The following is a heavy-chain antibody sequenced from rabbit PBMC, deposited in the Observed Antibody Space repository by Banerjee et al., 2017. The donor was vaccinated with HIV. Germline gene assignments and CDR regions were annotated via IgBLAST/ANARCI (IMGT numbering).Heavy chain of an antibody. V-gene: IGHV1S45*01. Sequence: QEQLEESGGGLVKPEGSLTLTCTASGFSFNNNYHMCWVRQAPGKGLEWIACINTSSGNTVYANWAKGRFTISKTSSTTVTLQMTSLTAADTATYFCARDLAAVTGWNFNLWGPGTLVTVS. CDR1: GFSFNNNYH. CDR2: INTSSGNT. J-gene: IGHJ4*01. D-gene: IGHD7-1*01. CDR3: ARDLAAVTGWNFNL.